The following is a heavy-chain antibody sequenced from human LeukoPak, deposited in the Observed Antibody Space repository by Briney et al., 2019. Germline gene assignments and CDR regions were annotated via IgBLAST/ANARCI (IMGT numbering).Heavy chain of an antibody. CDR3: AKSGGYGLIDY. D-gene: IGHD1-26*01. Sequence: PSETLSLTCTVSGYSISSGYYWGWIRPPPGKGLEWIGNIYSSGSTYYNASLQSRVTISIGTSKNQFSLRLNSVTAADTAMYYCAKSGGYGLIDYWGQGTRVTVSS. CDR2: IYSSGST. CDR1: GYSISSGYY. J-gene: IGHJ4*02. V-gene: IGHV4-38-2*02.